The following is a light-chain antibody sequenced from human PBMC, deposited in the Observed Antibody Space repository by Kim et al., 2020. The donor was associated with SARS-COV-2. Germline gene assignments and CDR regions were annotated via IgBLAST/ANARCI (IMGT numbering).Light chain of an antibody. Sequence: TSVGDIVSIPCRASQGISSYLAWYQQKPGKAPKLLIYAASTLQSGVPSRFSGSGSGTEFTLTIRSLQPEDFATYYCQQLKSYPITFGQGTRLEIK. CDR1: QGISSY. CDR3: QQLKSYPIT. CDR2: AAS. J-gene: IGKJ5*01. V-gene: IGKV1-9*01.